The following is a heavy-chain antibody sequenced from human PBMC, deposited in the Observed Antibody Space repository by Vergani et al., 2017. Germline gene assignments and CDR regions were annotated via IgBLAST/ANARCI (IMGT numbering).Heavy chain of an antibody. CDR2: ISWNSGSI. V-gene: IGHV3-9*01. Sequence: EVQLVESGGGLVQPGRSLRLSCAASGFTFDDYAMHWVRQAPGKGLEWVSGISWNSGSIGYADSVKGRVTISRDNAKNSLYLQMNSLRAEDTALYYCAKDSPRYSGSYYGYFDYWGQGTLVTVSS. CDR3: AKDSPRYSGSYYGYFDY. D-gene: IGHD1-26*01. CDR1: GFTFDDYA. J-gene: IGHJ4*02.